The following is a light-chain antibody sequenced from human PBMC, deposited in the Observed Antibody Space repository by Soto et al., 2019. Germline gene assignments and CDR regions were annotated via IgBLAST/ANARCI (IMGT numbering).Light chain of an antibody. CDR2: KAS. V-gene: IGKV1-5*03. Sequence: DIQMTQSPSTMSGSVGDRVTITCRASQTISSWLAWYQQKPGKAPKLLIYKASTLKSGVPSRFSGSGSGTEFTLTISSLQPDDFANGYCQHYNSYAEAFGQGTKVELK. CDR1: QTISSW. CDR3: QHYNSYAEA. J-gene: IGKJ1*01.